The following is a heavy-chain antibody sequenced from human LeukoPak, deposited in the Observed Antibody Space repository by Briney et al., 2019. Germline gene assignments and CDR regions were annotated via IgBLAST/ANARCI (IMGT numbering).Heavy chain of an antibody. D-gene: IGHD3-22*01. CDR1: GGSISSGSYY. V-gene: IGHV4-61*02. CDR3: ARSGLTYYYDSSGYYYLGY. J-gene: IGHJ4*02. Sequence: SQTLSLTCTVSGGSISSGSYYWSWIRQPAGKGLEWVGRIYTSGSTNYNPSLKSRVTISVDTSKNQFPLKLTSVTAADTAVYYCARSGLTYYYDSSGYYYLGYWGQGTLVTVSS. CDR2: IYTSGST.